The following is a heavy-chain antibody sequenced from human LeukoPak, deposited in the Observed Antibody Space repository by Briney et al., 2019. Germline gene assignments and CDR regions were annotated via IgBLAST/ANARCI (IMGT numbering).Heavy chain of an antibody. CDR3: ARVRSGNYYYGMDV. V-gene: IGHV3-33*01. D-gene: IGHD1-26*01. Sequence: GGSLRLSCAASGFTFSSYGMHWVRQAPGKGLEWVAVIWYDGSNKYYADSVKGRFTISRDNSKSTLYLQMNSLRAEDTAVYYCARVRSGNYYYGMDVWGQGTTVTVSS. CDR2: IWYDGSNK. CDR1: GFTFSSYG. J-gene: IGHJ6*02.